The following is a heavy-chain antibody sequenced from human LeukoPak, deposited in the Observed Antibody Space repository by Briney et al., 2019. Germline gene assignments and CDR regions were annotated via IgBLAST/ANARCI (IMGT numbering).Heavy chain of an antibody. D-gene: IGHD2-15*01. V-gene: IGHV1-69*04. CDR1: VGTFSSYA. CDR3: ARAVGYCSGGSCSTNHLYYYYGMDV. J-gene: IGHJ6*02. Sequence: ASVKVSCKASVGTFSSYAISWVRQAPGQGLEWMGRIIPILGIANYAQKFPGRVTITADKSTSTAYMELSSLRSEDTAVYYCARAVGYCSGGSCSTNHLYYYYGMDVWGQGTTVTVSS. CDR2: IIPILGIA.